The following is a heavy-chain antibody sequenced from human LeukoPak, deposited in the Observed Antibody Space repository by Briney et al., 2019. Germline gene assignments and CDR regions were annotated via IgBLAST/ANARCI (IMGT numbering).Heavy chain of an antibody. V-gene: IGHV3-7*01. CDR3: AREVPPVAKYYFDY. CDR2: IKEDGGEK. D-gene: IGHD2-2*01. J-gene: IGHJ4*02. Sequence: PGGSLRLSCAASGFTFSSYWMSWVRQAPGKGLEWVANIKEDGGEKYYVDSVKGRFTISRDNSKNTLYLQMNSLRVEDTAVYYCAREVPPVAKYYFDYWGQGTLVTVSS. CDR1: GFTFSSYW.